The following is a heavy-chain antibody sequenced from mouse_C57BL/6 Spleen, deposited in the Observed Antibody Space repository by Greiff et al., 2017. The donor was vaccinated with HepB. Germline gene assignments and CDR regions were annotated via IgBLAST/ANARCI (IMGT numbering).Heavy chain of an antibody. Sequence: EVKVEESGGGLVQPGGSMKLSCAASGFTFSDAWMDWVRQSPEKGLEWVAEIRNKANNHATYYAESVKGRFTISRDDSKSSVYLQMNSLRAEDTGIYYCITTVVHYYAMDYWGQGTSVTVSS. J-gene: IGHJ4*01. CDR2: IRNKANNHAT. CDR3: ITTVVHYYAMDY. D-gene: IGHD1-1*01. CDR1: GFTFSDAW. V-gene: IGHV6-6*01.